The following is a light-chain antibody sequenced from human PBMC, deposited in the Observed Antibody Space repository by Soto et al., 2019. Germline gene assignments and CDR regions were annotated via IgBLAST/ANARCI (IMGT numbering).Light chain of an antibody. CDR3: QQYNNWWT. Sequence: EIVMTHSPATLSVSPGERATLSCRASQSVSSNLAWYQQKPGQAPRLLIYGASTRATGIPARFSGSGSGTEFTLTIRSLQSEDFAVYYCQQYNNWWTXGQGTKVEIK. CDR1: QSVSSN. V-gene: IGKV3-15*01. CDR2: GAS. J-gene: IGKJ1*01.